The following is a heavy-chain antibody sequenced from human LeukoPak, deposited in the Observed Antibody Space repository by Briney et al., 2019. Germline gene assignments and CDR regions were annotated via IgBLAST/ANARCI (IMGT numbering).Heavy chain of an antibody. J-gene: IGHJ4*02. CDR1: GGSFSGYY. CDR3: ARRGCYGSGSDY. D-gene: IGHD3-10*01. Sequence: SETLSLTCGVYGGSFSGYYWSWIRQPPGKGLEWIGEINRSGSTNFNPSLKSRVTISVDTSKNQFSLRLSSVTAADTAVYYCARRGCYGSGSDYWGQGTLVTVSS. V-gene: IGHV4-34*01. CDR2: INRSGST.